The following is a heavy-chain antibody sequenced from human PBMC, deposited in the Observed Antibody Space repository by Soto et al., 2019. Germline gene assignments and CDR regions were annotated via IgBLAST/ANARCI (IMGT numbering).Heavy chain of an antibody. D-gene: IGHD3-10*01. CDR1: GGYVGNAIYY. CDR3: ARQGFGPLHGLVDV. V-gene: IGHV4-61*01. Sequence: SETLCLTCTVSGGYVGNAIYYWNWIRQPPRKGLEWIGYIYYNGNTSYNPSLRSRVSISLDTSKNQFSLKLSSVTAADTALYYCARQGFGPLHGLVDVWGQGTTVTVSS. J-gene: IGHJ6*02. CDR2: IYYNGNT.